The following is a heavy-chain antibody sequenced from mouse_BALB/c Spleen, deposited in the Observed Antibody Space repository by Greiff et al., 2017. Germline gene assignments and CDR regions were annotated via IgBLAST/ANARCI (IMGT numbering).Heavy chain of an antibody. J-gene: IGHJ2*01. Sequence: EVQLQESGTVLARPGASVKMSCKASGYTFTSYWMHWVKQRPGQGLEWIGAIYPGNSDTSYNQKFKGKAKLTAVTSTSTAYMELSSLTNEDSAVYYCTNYYGSSYDYWGQGTTLTVSS. CDR1: GYTFTSYW. V-gene: IGHV1-5*01. CDR2: IYPGNSDT. D-gene: IGHD1-1*01. CDR3: TNYYGSSYDY.